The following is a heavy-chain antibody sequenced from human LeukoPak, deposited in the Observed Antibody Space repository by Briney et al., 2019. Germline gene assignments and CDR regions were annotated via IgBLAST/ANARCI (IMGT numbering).Heavy chain of an antibody. V-gene: IGHV1-18*01. CDR2: ISAYNDNT. J-gene: IGHJ6*02. CDR1: GYTFTSYG. CDR3: ARSATNRDISASGSDYYYYGMDV. Sequence: ASVKVSCKASGYTFTSYGITWVRQAPGQGLEWMGWISAYNDNTNYAQKLQGRVTMTTDTSTSTAYMELRSLRSDDTAVYYCARSATNRDISASGSDYYYYGMDVWGQGNTVTVSS. D-gene: IGHD3-10*01.